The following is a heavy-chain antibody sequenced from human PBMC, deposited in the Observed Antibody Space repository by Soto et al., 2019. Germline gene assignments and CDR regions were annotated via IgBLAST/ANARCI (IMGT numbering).Heavy chain of an antibody. Sequence: ASVKVSCKASGYTFTSYAMHWVRQAPGQRLEWMGWINAGNGNTKYSQKFQGRVTITRDTSASTAYMELSSMRTEDTAVYYCAREDMDYGMDVWGQGTTVTVSS. V-gene: IGHV1-3*01. CDR1: GYTFTSYA. J-gene: IGHJ6*02. CDR2: INAGNGNT. CDR3: AREDMDYGMDV. D-gene: IGHD2-15*01.